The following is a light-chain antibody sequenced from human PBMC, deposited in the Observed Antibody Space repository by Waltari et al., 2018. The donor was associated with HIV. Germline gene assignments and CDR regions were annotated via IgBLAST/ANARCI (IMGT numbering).Light chain of an antibody. Sequence: EIVLTQSPGTLSLSPGERATLSCKASQSVTSRHLAWYQQKPGQAPRLLIYATSNRATGVSDRFSGGGSGTDFTLTISRMEPEDFAVFYCQQYVNSPWTFGQGTKVEIK. CDR3: QQYVNSPWT. CDR2: ATS. CDR1: QSVTSRH. J-gene: IGKJ1*01. V-gene: IGKV3-20*01.